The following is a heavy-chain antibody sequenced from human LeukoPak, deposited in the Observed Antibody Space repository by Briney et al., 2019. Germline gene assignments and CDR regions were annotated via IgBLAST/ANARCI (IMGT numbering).Heavy chain of an antibody. D-gene: IGHD3-3*01. CDR1: GGSISSGSYY. Sequence: SQTLSLTCTVSGGSISSGSYYWSWIRQPAGKGLEWIGRIYTSGSTNYNPSLKSRVTISVDTSKNQFSLKLSSVTAADTAVYYCAREPPYYDFWSGYYTAFDIRGQGTMVTVSS. V-gene: IGHV4-61*02. CDR2: IYTSGST. J-gene: IGHJ3*02. CDR3: AREPPYYDFWSGYYTAFDI.